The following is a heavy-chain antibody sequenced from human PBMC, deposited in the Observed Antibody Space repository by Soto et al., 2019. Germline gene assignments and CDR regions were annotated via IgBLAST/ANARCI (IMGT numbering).Heavy chain of an antibody. D-gene: IGHD6-13*01. V-gene: IGHV4-59*01. CDR1: GGSIRSYY. J-gene: IGHJ4*02. CDR2: VYNSGST. Sequence: SETLSLTCNVSGGSIRSYYWSWIRQPPGKGLEWIGYVYNSGSTNYNPSLKSRVTISEDTSKSQFSLKVNSMTAADTAVYYCARYRREAVAGYTLDNWGQGILVTVSS. CDR3: ARYRREAVAGYTLDN.